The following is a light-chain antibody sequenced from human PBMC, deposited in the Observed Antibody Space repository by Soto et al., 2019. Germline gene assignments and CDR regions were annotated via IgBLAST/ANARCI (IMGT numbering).Light chain of an antibody. CDR3: QQYHSWPPIT. J-gene: IGKJ5*01. Sequence: VVVTQSPATLSVSPGERATLSCRASQSIASSLAWYQQKPGQSPRLLIYGASTRATGIPARFSGSGSGTEFTLTISGLQSEDFAVYYCQQYHSWPPITFGQGTRLEIK. CDR1: QSIASS. V-gene: IGKV3-15*01. CDR2: GAS.